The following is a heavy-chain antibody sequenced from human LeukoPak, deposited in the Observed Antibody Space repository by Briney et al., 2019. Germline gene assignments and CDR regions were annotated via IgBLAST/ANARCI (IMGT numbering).Heavy chain of an antibody. V-gene: IGHV3-49*04. D-gene: IGHD1-14*01. CDR2: IRSKAYGGTT. CDR1: GFTFGDYA. J-gene: IGHJ4*02. CDR3: TRDRNPRSYDYVDY. Sequence: GGSLRLSCTASGFTFGDYAMSWVRQAPGKGLEWVGFIRSKAYGGTTEYAASVKARFTISRDDSKSIAYLQMNSLKTEDTAVYYCTRDRNPRSYDYVDYWGQGTLVTVSS.